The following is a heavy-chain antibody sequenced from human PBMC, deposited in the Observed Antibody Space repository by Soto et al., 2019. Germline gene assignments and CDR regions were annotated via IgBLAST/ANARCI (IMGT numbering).Heavy chain of an antibody. CDR1: GFTFSSYA. D-gene: IGHD4-17*01. CDR3: AKDRKADYGDYVEAFDI. Sequence: EVQLLESGGGLVQPGGSLRLSCAASGFTFSSYAMSWVRQAPGKGLEWVSAISGSGGSTYYADSVKGRFTISRDNSKNTLYLQMNSLRAEDTVVYYCAKDRKADYGDYVEAFDIWGQGTMVTVSS. J-gene: IGHJ3*02. CDR2: ISGSGGST. V-gene: IGHV3-23*01.